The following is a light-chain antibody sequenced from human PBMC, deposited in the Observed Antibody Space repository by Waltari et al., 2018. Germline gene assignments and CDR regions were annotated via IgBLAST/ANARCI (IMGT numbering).Light chain of an antibody. CDR2: DAS. CDR1: ESVSTY. Sequence: EIVLTQSPATLSLSPGERATLSCRASESVSTYLAWYQQKSGQAPRLLIYDASNRATAIPPRFSGSGSGTDFTLTISSLESEDFAVYYCQQRSKWPNTFGQGTKLEMK. V-gene: IGKV3-11*01. CDR3: QQRSKWPNT. J-gene: IGKJ2*01.